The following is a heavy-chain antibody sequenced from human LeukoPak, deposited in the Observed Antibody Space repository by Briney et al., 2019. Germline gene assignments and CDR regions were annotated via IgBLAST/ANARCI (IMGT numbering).Heavy chain of an antibody. Sequence: PGGSLRLSCAASGFTFDDYAMHWVRQAPGKGLEWVSGISWNSGSTYYADSVKGRFTISRDNSKNTLYLQMNSPRAEDTAVYYCARDRVPSSSWWEDYYYGMDVWGQGTTVTVSS. D-gene: IGHD6-13*01. CDR1: GFTFDDYA. J-gene: IGHJ6*02. CDR2: ISWNSGST. CDR3: ARDRVPSSSWWEDYYYGMDV. V-gene: IGHV3-9*01.